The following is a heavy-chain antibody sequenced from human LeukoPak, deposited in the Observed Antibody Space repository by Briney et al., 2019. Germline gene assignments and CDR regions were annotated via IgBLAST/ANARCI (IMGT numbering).Heavy chain of an antibody. CDR1: GFTFSSYW. V-gene: IGHV3-7*03. D-gene: IGHD1-26*01. J-gene: IGHJ3*02. Sequence: GGSLRLSCAASGFTFSSYWMSWVRQAPGKGLEWVANIKQDGSEKYYVDSVKGRFTISRDNAKNSLYLQMNSLRAEDTAVYYCARVSRVGARNAFDIWGQGTMVTVSS. CDR2: IKQDGSEK. CDR3: ARVSRVGARNAFDI.